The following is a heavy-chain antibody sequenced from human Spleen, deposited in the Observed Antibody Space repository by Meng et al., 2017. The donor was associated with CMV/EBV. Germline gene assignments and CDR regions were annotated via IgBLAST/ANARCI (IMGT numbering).Heavy chain of an antibody. D-gene: IGHD3-3*01. CDR1: SSSHD. J-gene: IGHJ5*02. CDR2: IYYRGST. Sequence: SSSHDWGWIRQPQGKGLEWIATIYYRGSTYYKPSLMRRVTISVDTSKKQFSLKLRSVTAADTAVYYCARDLKYDFWSGSKPTNWFDTWGQGSLVTVSS. CDR3: ARDLKYDFWSGSKPTNWFDT. V-gene: IGHV4-39*07.